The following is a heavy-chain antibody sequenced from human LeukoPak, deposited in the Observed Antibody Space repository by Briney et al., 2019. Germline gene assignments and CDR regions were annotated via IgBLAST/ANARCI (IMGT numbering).Heavy chain of an antibody. D-gene: IGHD1-26*01. CDR3: AKDPLYLYSGSYYYYGMDV. CDR2: ISYDGSNK. J-gene: IGHJ6*02. Sequence: GGSLRLSCAASGFTFSNYGIHWVRQAPGKGLEWLAIISYDGSNKYYADSVKGRFTISSDNSKNTVYLQMNSLRAEDTAVYYCAKDPLYLYSGSYYYYGMDVWGQGTTVTVSS. CDR1: GFTFSNYG. V-gene: IGHV3-30*18.